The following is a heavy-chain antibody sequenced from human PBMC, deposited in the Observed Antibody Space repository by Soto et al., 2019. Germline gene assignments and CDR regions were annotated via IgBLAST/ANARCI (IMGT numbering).Heavy chain of an antibody. J-gene: IGHJ5*02. Sequence: KASETLSLTCGVYGGTFSGYFWSWLRQSPGKGLEWVSEANDRGSRNYNPFLRGRLTISLDTSKNQFSLRLSSVTSADTAVYYCARGLAPTIFGTVPTPNWFDPWGQGTQVTVSS. CDR1: GGTFSGYF. D-gene: IGHD3-3*01. CDR2: ANDRGSR. CDR3: ARGLAPTIFGTVPTPNWFDP. V-gene: IGHV4-34*01.